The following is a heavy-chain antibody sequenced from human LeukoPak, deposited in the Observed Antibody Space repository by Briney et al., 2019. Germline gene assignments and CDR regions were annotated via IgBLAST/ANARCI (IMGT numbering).Heavy chain of an antibody. D-gene: IGHD4-17*01. CDR1: GFSFNRHW. J-gene: IGHJ4*02. CDR2: IRQGGSEK. V-gene: IGHV3-7*01. Sequence: GGSLRLSCAASGFSFNRHWMTWVRQAPGKGLEWVASIRQGGSEKYYADSVKGRFTVSGDDAKNSLYFQMNSLSADDTAVYYCARGPNYGARVDYLDSWGQGTKVTVSS. CDR3: ARGPNYGARVDYLDS.